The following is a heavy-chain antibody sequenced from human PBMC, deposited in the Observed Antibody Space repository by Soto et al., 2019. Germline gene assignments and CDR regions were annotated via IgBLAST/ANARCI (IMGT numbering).Heavy chain of an antibody. CDR1: GGSIGSGVYS. J-gene: IGHJ5*02. CDR3: ARVPGP. V-gene: IGHV4-30-2*01. CDR2: IYHSGST. Sequence: SETLSLTCAVSGGSIGSGVYSWSWIRQPPGKGLEWIGYIYHSGSTYYNPSLKSRVTISVDRSKNQFSLKLSSVTAADTAVYYCARVPGPWGQGTLVTVSS.